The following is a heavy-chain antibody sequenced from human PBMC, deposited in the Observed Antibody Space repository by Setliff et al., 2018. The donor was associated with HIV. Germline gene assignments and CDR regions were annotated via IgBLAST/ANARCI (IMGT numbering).Heavy chain of an antibody. Sequence: LSLTCAVYGRSFSGYYWNWIRQSPGKGLEWIGEINHSGGTNYNPSLKSRVTISVDTSKNQFSLKLTSVTAADTAVYYCARDSEGFDYYGSGSYSWFDPWGQGTLVTVS. J-gene: IGHJ5*02. CDR1: GRSFSGYY. CDR3: ARDSEGFDYYGSGSYSWFDP. V-gene: IGHV4-34*01. CDR2: INHSGGT. D-gene: IGHD3-10*01.